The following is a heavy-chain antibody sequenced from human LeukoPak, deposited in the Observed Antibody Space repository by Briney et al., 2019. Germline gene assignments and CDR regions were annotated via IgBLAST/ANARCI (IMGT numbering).Heavy chain of an antibody. CDR3: ARRVDTAKIDY. Sequence: ADTLSLTCNVSGATVTTRYWSWIRQPPGRGLEWIGFIYNTGRSGTTNYNPSLKSRVTISLDTSRNQFSLRLTSVIGADTAVYFCARRVDTAKIDYWGQGTLVTVSS. V-gene: IGHV4-59*02. CDR1: GATVTTRY. CDR2: IYNTGRSGTT. D-gene: IGHD5-18*01. J-gene: IGHJ4*02.